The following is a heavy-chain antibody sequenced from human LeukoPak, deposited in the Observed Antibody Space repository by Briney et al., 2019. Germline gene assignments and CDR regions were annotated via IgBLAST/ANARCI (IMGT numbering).Heavy chain of an antibody. V-gene: IGHV3-30*18. CDR1: GFTFSSYG. Sequence: GGSLRLSCAASGFTFSSYGMHWVRQAPGKGLEWVAVISYDGSNKYYADSVKGRFTISRDNSKNTLYLQMNSLRAEDTAVYYCAKDVGVSDWGQGTAVTVSS. CDR3: AKDVGVSD. D-gene: IGHD2-8*01. CDR2: ISYDGSNK. J-gene: IGHJ6*02.